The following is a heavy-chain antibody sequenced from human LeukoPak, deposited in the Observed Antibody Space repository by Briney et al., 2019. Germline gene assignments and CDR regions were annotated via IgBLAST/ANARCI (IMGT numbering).Heavy chain of an antibody. CDR1: GFTFSSYA. CDR3: VKGYGDYWSSFDY. CDR2: ISSNGGST. V-gene: IGHV3-64D*06. D-gene: IGHD4-17*01. J-gene: IGHJ4*02. Sequence: GGSLRLSCSASGFTFSSYAMHWVRQAPGKGLEYVSAISSNGGSTYYADSVKGRFTISRDNSKNTLYLQMSSLRAEDTAVYYCVKGYGDYWSSFDYWGQGTLVTVSS.